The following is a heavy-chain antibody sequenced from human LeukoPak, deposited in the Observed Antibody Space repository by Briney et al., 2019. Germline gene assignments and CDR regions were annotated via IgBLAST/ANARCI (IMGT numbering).Heavy chain of an antibody. CDR3: GSGYCGGGACYGGFY. CDR1: GFSFTDHY. Sequence: GGSVRLSCAASGFSFTDHYVDWVRQPPGKGLEWVGRSKNKAYSYTTEYVASVKGRFSISRDDSKNSLYLQMNSLRSEDTAVYYCGSGYCGGGACYGGFYWGQGTLVTVSS. D-gene: IGHD2-15*01. CDR2: SKNKAYSYTT. V-gene: IGHV3-72*01. J-gene: IGHJ4*02.